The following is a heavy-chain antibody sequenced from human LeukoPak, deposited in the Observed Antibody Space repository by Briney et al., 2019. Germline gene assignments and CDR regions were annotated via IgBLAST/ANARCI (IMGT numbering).Heavy chain of an antibody. D-gene: IGHD1-26*01. CDR1: GFTFSSYG. CDR2: IRYDGSNK. CDR3: RKDKEGGSYYWGYFDT. V-gene: IGHV3-30*02. Sequence: GGSLRLSCAASGFTFSSYGMHWVRQAPGKGLEWVVFIRYDGSNKYYADSVKGRFTISRDNSKNTLYLQMNSLRAEDTAVYYCRKDKEGGSYYWGYFDTWGARTPVTVSS. J-gene: IGHJ4*02.